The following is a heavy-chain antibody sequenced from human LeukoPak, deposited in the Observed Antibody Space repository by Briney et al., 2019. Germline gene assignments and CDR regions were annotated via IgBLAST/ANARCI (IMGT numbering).Heavy chain of an antibody. CDR2: IKQDGSEK. J-gene: IGHJ5*01. CDR3: ARGGSYSWFDS. CDR1: GFTFSSYG. Sequence: PGGSLRLSCAASGFTFSSYGMNWVRQAPGKGLEWVVAIKQDGSEKYYVDSVKGRFTISRDNAKNSLYLQMNSLRAEDTAVYYCARGGSYSWFDSWGQGTPVTVSS. V-gene: IGHV3-7*01.